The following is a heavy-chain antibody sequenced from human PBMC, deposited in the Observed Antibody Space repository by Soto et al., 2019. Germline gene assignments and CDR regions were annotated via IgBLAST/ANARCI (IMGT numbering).Heavy chain of an antibody. D-gene: IGHD2-15*01. CDR3: ARVGCSGGSCYGTFPFDP. V-gene: IGHV4-59*01. CDR2: IYYSGST. J-gene: IGHJ5*02. Sequence: PSETLSLTCTVSGGCISSYYWSWIRQPPGKGLEWIGYIYYSGSTNYNPSLKSRVTISVDTSKNQFSLKLSSVTAADTAVYYCARVGCSGGSCYGTFPFDPWGQGTLVTVSS. CDR1: GGCISSYY.